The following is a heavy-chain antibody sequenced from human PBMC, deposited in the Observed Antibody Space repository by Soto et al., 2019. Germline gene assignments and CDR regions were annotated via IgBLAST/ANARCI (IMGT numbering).Heavy chain of an antibody. Sequence: SETLSLTCTVSGGSISSYYWSWIRQPPGKGLEWIGYIYYSGSTNYNPSLKSRVTISVDTSKNQFSLKLSSVTAADTAVYYCARAIYYIDYWGQGTLVTVSS. V-gene: IGHV4-59*01. CDR2: IYYSGST. CDR3: ARAIYYIDY. J-gene: IGHJ4*02. CDR1: GGSISSYY. D-gene: IGHD2-21*01.